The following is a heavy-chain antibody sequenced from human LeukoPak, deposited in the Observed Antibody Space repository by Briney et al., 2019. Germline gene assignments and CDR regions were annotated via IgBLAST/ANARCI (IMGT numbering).Heavy chain of an antibody. CDR2: INPNSGAT. D-gene: IGHD2-2*02. J-gene: IGHJ4*02. CDR1: GYTFTIYY. CDR3: ARNPPYCTSTDCYNDY. V-gene: IGHV1-2*02. Sequence: GASVKVSCKASGYTFTIYYMHWVRQAPGQGLEWMGWINPNSGATTYAQRFQGRVTMTRDTSISTVYMELSGLTSDDTGVYYCARNPPYCTSTDCYNDYWGQGTLVTVSS.